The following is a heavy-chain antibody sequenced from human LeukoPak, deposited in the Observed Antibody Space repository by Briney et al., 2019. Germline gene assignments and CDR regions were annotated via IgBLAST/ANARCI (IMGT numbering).Heavy chain of an antibody. J-gene: IGHJ3*02. D-gene: IGHD3-10*01. CDR1: GGSISTGSYY. V-gene: IGHV4-30-4*01. Sequence: SETLSLTCTVSGGSISTGSYYWSWIRQPPGKGLEWIGYISYNGGTYYNPSLKSRVSISVDTSKSQFSLKMSSVTAADTAVYYCARASLGSGSYHAFDIWGQGTMVTVSS. CDR2: ISYNGGT. CDR3: ARASLGSGSYHAFDI.